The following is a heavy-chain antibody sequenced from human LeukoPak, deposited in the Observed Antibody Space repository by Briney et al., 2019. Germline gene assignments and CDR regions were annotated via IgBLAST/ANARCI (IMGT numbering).Heavy chain of an antibody. CDR2: INQDGSQK. D-gene: IGHD2-8*01. CDR1: GFTFSTYW. Sequence: PGGSLRLSCAASGFTFSTYWMSRVRQAPGKGLEWVANINQDGSQKRYVDSVQGRFTISRDNTKNSLFLQMNSLRAEDTAVYYCARLKDDVTKLDYWGQGTLVTVSS. V-gene: IGHV3-7*01. CDR3: ARLKDDVTKLDY. J-gene: IGHJ4*02.